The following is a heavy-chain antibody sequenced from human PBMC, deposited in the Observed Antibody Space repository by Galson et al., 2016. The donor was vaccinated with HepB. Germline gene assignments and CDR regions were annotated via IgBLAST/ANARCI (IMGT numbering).Heavy chain of an antibody. D-gene: IGHD2-2*01. CDR1: GFTFRNYG. CDR2: ISRSGDST. V-gene: IGHV3-23*01. J-gene: IGHJ6*04. Sequence: SLRLSCAGSGFTFRNYGMTWVRQAPRKGLEVVSSISRSGDSTDYADSVKGRFTISRDNSKNTLSLQMNSRTADDTAIYYCVQGSTAPAVWGKGTTVTVSS. CDR3: VQGSTAPAV.